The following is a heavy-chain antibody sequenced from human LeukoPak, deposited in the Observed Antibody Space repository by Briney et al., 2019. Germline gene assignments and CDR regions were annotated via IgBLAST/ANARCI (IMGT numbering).Heavy chain of an antibody. Sequence: GGSLRLSCAASGFSFSSYGMQWVRQAPGKGLEWVSRIWYDGSNKYYADSVKGRFTISRDNSKNTLYLQMNSLRAEDTALYYCARDRAMVVGSSWYYDYWGQGTLVTVSS. CDR2: IWYDGSNK. D-gene: IGHD5-18*01. CDR1: GFSFSSYG. V-gene: IGHV3-33*01. J-gene: IGHJ4*02. CDR3: ARDRAMVVGSSWYYDY.